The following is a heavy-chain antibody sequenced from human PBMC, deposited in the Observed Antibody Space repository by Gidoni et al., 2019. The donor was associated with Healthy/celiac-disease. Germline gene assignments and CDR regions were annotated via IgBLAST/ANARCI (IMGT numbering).Heavy chain of an antibody. D-gene: IGHD6-13*01. CDR3: ARKGPYSSRGNWFDP. J-gene: IGHJ5*02. V-gene: IGHV4-34*01. Sequence: QVQLPQWGAGLLKPSETLSLTCAVYGGSFSGYYWSWIRQPPGKGLEWIGKINHSGSTNYNPSVKSRVTRSVDTSKNQFSLKLSSVTAADTAVYYCARKGPYSSRGNWFDPWGQGTLVTVSS. CDR1: GGSFSGYY. CDR2: INHSGST.